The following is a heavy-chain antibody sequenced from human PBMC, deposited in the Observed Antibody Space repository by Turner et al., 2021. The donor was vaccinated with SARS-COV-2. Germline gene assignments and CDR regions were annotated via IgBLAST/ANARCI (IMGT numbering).Heavy chain of an antibody. CDR1: EFTFGSYI. D-gene: IGHD1-1*01. V-gene: IGHV3-21*01. J-gene: IGHJ6*02. CDR3: ARGSPGEDFYYYGMGV. Sequence: EEQLVESGGGLVKPGGSLRLSCSASEFTFGSYIMNWVRQAPGKGLEWGSSISSSSSYIYYADSMKGRFTISRDNAKDSLYLQMNSLRAEDTAVYYCARGSPGEDFYYYGMGVWGQGTTVTVSS. CDR2: ISSSSSYI.